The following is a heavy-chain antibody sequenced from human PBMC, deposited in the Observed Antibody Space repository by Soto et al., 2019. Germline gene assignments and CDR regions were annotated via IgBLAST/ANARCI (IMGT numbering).Heavy chain of an antibody. Sequence: EVQLVESGGGLVQPGGSLRLSCAASGFTVSSNYMSWVRQAPGKGLEWVSVIYSGGSTYYADSVKGRFTISRDNSKNTLDLQMNSLSAEDTAVYYCARDREDFWSGSYGMDVWGQGTTVTVSS. CDR3: ARDREDFWSGSYGMDV. CDR2: IYSGGST. V-gene: IGHV3-66*01. CDR1: GFTVSSNY. J-gene: IGHJ6*02. D-gene: IGHD3-3*01.